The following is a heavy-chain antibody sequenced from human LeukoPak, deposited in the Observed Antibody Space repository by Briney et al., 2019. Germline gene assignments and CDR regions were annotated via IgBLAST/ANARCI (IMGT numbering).Heavy chain of an antibody. Sequence: ASVKVSCKASGYTFTSYYMHWVRQAPGQGLEWMGIINPSGGSTSYAQKFQGRVTMTRDTSTSTVYMELSSLRSEDTAVYYCARDGLGGSSYRIRVSYYYGMDVWGQGTTVTVSS. CDR2: INPSGGST. CDR3: ARDGLGGSSYRIRVSYYYGMDV. D-gene: IGHD2-15*01. J-gene: IGHJ6*02. V-gene: IGHV1-46*01. CDR1: GYTFTSYY.